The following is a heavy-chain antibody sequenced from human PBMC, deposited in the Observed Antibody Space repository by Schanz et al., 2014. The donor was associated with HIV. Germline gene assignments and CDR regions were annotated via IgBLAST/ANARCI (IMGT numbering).Heavy chain of an antibody. Sequence: QVQLVQSGAEVRKPGTSVMVSCKASGGPFSNYALNWVRQAPGQGLEWMGGIIPFFGTANYAQTLQGRLTITADESTGTAYMDLTSLRYEDTALYYCAASMYNGSYGTHYYFDLWGRGTLVTVSS. D-gene: IGHD1-26*01. CDR3: AASMYNGSYGTHYYFDL. CDR2: IIPFFGTA. V-gene: IGHV1-69*01. CDR1: GGPFSNYA. J-gene: IGHJ2*01.